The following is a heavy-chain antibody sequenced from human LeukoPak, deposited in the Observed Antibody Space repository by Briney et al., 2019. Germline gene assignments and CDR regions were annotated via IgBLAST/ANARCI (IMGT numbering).Heavy chain of an antibody. CDR2: IYHSGST. V-gene: IGHV4-38-2*02. D-gene: IGHD3-9*01. J-gene: IGHJ4*02. CDR1: GGSISSYY. CDR3: ARDGTLTGYYNV. Sequence: PSETLSLTCTVSGGSISSYYWSWIRQPPGEGLEWIGSIYHSGSTYYNPSLKSRVTISVDTSKNQFSLKLSSVTAADTAVYYCARDGTLTGYYNVWGQGTLVTVSS.